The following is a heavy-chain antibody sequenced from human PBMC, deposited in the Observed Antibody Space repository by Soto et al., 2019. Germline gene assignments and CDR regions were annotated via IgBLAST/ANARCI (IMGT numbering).Heavy chain of an antibody. CDR2: VHYSGST. CDR1: GYSISSGYY. Sequence: SETLSLTCAVSGYSISSGYYWGWIRQPPGKGLEWIGSVHYSGSTCYNPSLKSRVTISIDTSKNQISLKLTSVTAADTAVYYCARVDNIVAVKWFDPWGQGTLVTVSS. J-gene: IGHJ5*02. V-gene: IGHV4-38-2*01. D-gene: IGHD6-13*01. CDR3: ARVDNIVAVKWFDP.